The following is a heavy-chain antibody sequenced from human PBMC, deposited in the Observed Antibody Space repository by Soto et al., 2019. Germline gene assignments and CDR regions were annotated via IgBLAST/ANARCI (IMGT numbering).Heavy chain of an antibody. CDR1: GYTFANYW. CDR2: IYPSDSRT. CDR3: AKGKHSTSERYRQC. D-gene: IGHD6-6*01. J-gene: IGHJ1*01. Sequence: GESLKISCESSGYTFANYWIGWVRQVPGKGLEWVAIIYPSDSRTIYSPSFQGQVTISADMSISTAHLQWTSLKVSDTAIYYCAKGKHSTSERYRQCWGQRTPITVAS. V-gene: IGHV5-51*01.